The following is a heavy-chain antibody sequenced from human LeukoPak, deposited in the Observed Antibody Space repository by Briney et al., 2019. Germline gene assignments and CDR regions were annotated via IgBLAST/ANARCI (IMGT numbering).Heavy chain of an antibody. Sequence: AGGSLRLSCAASGFTFSSYWMSWVRQAPGKGLEWVANIKQDGSEKYYVDSVKGRFTISRDNAKNSLYLQMNSLRAEDMALYYCAKDIGYSSSSGFDYWGQGTLVTVSS. J-gene: IGHJ4*02. CDR2: IKQDGSEK. V-gene: IGHV3-7*03. CDR1: GFTFSSYW. CDR3: AKDIGYSSSSGFDY. D-gene: IGHD6-6*01.